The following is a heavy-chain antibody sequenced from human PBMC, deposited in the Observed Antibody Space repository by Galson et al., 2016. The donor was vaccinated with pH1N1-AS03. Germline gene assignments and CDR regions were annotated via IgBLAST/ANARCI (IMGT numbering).Heavy chain of an antibody. D-gene: IGHD3-10*02. CDR2: ILPIIGRV. CDR3: ATPGRRNYYFPH. J-gene: IGHJ4*02. V-gene: IGHV1-69*10. Sequence: SVKVSCKASGGTFSTYVLNWVRQAPGQGLEWMGGILPIIGRVTYAERFQGRVTITADTSTGTAYMEFSALKSDDTAVYYCATPGRRNYYFPHWGQGTLVTVSS. CDR1: GGTFSTYV.